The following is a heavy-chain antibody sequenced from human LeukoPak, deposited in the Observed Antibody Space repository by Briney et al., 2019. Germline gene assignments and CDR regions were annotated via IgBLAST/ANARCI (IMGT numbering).Heavy chain of an antibody. V-gene: IGHV3-30*18. D-gene: IGHD3/OR15-3a*01. CDR3: AKEGTVLILDYYMDV. Sequence: GGSLRLSCAASGFTFSSYGMHWVRQAPGKGLEWVAVISYDGSNKYYADSVKGRFTISRDNSKNTLYLRMNSLRAEDTAVYYCAKEGTVLILDYYMDVWGKGTTVTVSS. CDR2: ISYDGSNK. J-gene: IGHJ6*03. CDR1: GFTFSSYG.